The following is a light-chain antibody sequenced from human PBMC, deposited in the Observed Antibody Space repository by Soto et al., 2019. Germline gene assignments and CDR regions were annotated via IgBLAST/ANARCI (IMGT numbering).Light chain of an antibody. CDR1: QSVSSSY. V-gene: IGKV3-20*01. CDR2: GAS. Sequence: EIALTQSPGTLSLSPGERATLSCRASQSVSSSYLAWYQQKPGQAPRLLIYGASSRATGIPDRFSGSGSGTDFTLTISRLEPEAFAVYYCQQYGSSRTFGQGTKVEIK. CDR3: QQYGSSRT. J-gene: IGKJ1*01.